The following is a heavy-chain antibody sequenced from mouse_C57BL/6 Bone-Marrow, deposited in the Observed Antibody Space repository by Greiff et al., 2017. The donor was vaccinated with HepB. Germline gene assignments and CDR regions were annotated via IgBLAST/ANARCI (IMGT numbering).Heavy chain of an antibody. CDR2: IWWDDDK. J-gene: IGHJ1*03. Sequence: QVTLKVCGPGILQPSQTLSLTCSFSGFSLSTFGMGVGWIRQPSGKGLEWLAHIWWDDDKYYNPALKSRLTISKDTSKNQVFLTISNVDTADTATYYSARISCYYGSSYYWYFDVCGTGTTVTVSS. V-gene: IGHV8-8*01. D-gene: IGHD1-1*01. CDR1: GFSLSTFGMG. CDR3: ARISCYYGSSYYWYFDV.